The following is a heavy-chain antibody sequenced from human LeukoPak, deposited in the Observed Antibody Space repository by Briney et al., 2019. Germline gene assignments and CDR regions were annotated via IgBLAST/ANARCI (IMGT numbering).Heavy chain of an antibody. V-gene: IGHV1-46*01. CDR1: GYTFTSYY. CDR3: ARDGASIVVVPAAPSWGLDP. J-gene: IGHJ5*02. Sequence: ASVKVSCKASGYTFTSYYMHWVRQAPGQGLEWMGIINPSGGSTSYAQKFQGRVTMTRDTSTSTVYMELSSLRSEDTAVYYCARDGASIVVVPAAPSWGLDPWGQGTLVTVSS. CDR2: INPSGGST. D-gene: IGHD2-2*01.